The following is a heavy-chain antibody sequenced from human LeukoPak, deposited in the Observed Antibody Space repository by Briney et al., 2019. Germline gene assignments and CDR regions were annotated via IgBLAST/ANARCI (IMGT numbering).Heavy chain of an antibody. V-gene: IGHV3-53*01. J-gene: IGHJ4*02. CDR3: ARRAGDYSHPYDY. CDR1: GRTVSSNC. Sequence: PGGSLRLSCAASGRTVSSNCMSWVRQAPGKGLEWVSFIYSGGNTYYADSGKGRFTISRDNCKNTVHLQMNSLRAEDTAMYYCARRAGDYSHPYDYWGQGTLVTVSS. CDR2: IYSGGNT. D-gene: IGHD3-22*01.